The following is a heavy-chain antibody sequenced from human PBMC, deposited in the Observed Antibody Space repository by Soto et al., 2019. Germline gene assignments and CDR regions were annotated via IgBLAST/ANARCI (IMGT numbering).Heavy chain of an antibody. CDR1: GYTFTSYY. D-gene: IGHD3-3*01. CDR3: AYDSFRIPILGVATPGVGYMDV. CDR2: INPSGGST. Sequence: ASVKVSCKASGYTFTSYYMHWVRQAPGQGLEWMGIINPSGGSTSYAQKFQGRVTMTRDTSTSTVYMELSSLRSEDTAVYSRAYDSFRIPILGVATPGVGYMDVWGKGTTVTV. J-gene: IGHJ6*03. V-gene: IGHV1-46*03.